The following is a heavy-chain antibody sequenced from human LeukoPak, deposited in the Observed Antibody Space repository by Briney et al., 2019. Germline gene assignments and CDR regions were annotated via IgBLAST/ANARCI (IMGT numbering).Heavy chain of an antibody. J-gene: IGHJ4*02. Sequence: TGGSLRLSCAASGFTLSTNAMALVRQAPGKGLEWVSAIRGSGDDTYYADSVKGRFTISRDNSKNTLSLQMNSLRAEDTAVYYCAKAFRVSYWGQGTLVTVSS. CDR1: GFTLSTNA. CDR2: IRGSGDDT. CDR3: AKAFRVSY. V-gene: IGHV3-23*01.